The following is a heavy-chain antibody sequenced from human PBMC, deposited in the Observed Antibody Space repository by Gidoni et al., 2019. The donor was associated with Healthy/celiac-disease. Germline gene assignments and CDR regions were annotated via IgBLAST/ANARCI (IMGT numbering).Heavy chain of an antibody. CDR3: ARDSGIAVAGADAFDI. CDR1: GYTFTGYY. V-gene: IGHV1-2*04. Sequence: QVQLVQSGAEVKKPGASVKVSCTASGYTFTGYYMHWVRQAPGQGLEWMGWINPNSGGTNYAQKFQGWVTMTRDTSISTAYMELSRLRSDDTAVYYCARDSGIAVAGADAFDIWGQGTMVTVSS. D-gene: IGHD6-19*01. J-gene: IGHJ3*02. CDR2: INPNSGGT.